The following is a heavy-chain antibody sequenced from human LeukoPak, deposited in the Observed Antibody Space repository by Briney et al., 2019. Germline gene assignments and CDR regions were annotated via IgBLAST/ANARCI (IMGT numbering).Heavy chain of an antibody. CDR3: ARARKTYYYDSSGYPGWSNDY. Sequence: SQTLSLTCTVSGGSISSGGYYWSWIRQPPGKGLEWIGEINHSGSTNYNPSLKSRVTISVDTSKNQFSLKLSSVTAADTAVYYCARARKTYYYDSSGYPGWSNDYWGQGTLVTVSS. CDR1: GGSISSGGYY. V-gene: IGHV4-30-2*01. J-gene: IGHJ4*02. CDR2: INHSGST. D-gene: IGHD3-22*01.